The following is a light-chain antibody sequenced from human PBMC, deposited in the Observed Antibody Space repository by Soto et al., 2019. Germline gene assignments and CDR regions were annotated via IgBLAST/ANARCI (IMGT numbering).Light chain of an antibody. Sequence: QSALTQPASVSGSPGQSTTISCTGTSSDVGHPYNYVSWYQQYPGKAPKLLIFKVNNRPSGISGRFSGSKSGNTASLTISGLQAEDEADYYCISYTGSSTSYVFGSGTQLTVL. CDR2: KVN. J-gene: IGLJ1*01. CDR3: ISYTGSSTSYV. V-gene: IGLV2-14*01. CDR1: SSDVGHPYNY.